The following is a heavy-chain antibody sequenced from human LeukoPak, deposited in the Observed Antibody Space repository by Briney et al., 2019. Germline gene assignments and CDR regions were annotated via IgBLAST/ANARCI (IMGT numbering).Heavy chain of an antibody. CDR1: GFDFSAYG. D-gene: IGHD3-10*01. Sequence: GSLRLSCTVSGFDFSAYGMHWVRQAPGKGLEWVTAISHDGSYIYYADIVKGRFTISRDNSRNTLYLQMNSLRAEDTAVYYCARVRGRGDFDYWGQGTLVTVSS. J-gene: IGHJ4*02. CDR2: ISHDGSYI. CDR3: ARVRGRGDFDY. V-gene: IGHV3-30*03.